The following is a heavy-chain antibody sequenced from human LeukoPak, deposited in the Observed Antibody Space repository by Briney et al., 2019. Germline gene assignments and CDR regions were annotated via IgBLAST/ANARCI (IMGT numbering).Heavy chain of an antibody. CDR2: INGGNGNT. J-gene: IGHJ4*01. CDR1: GYTFTDYA. V-gene: IGHV1-3*01. CDR3: ARVISDCTNFNCFKGYFDY. Sequence: GASVKVSCKVSGYTFTDYAIHWVRQAPGQSLEWMGWINGGNGNTKYSQKFQARVTITRDTSANTAYMELSSLGSEDTTIYYCARVISDCTNFNCFKGYFDYWGQGTPVTVSS. D-gene: IGHD2-8*01.